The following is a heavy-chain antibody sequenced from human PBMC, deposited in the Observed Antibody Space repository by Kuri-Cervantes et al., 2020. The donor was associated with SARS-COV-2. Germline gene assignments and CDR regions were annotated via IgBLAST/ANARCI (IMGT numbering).Heavy chain of an antibody. D-gene: IGHD3-10*01. Sequence: GGSLRLSCAASGFTFSSYGMHWVRQAPGKGLEWVAFIRYDGSNKYYADSVKGRFTISRDNSKNSLYLQMNSLRAEDTAVYYCATSGRGSVSWFDPWGQGTLVTVSS. J-gene: IGHJ5*02. CDR2: IRYDGSNK. CDR3: ATSGRGSVSWFDP. V-gene: IGHV3-30*02. CDR1: GFTFSSYG.